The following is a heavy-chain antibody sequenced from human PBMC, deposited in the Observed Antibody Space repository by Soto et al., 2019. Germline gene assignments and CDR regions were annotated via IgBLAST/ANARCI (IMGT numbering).Heavy chain of an antibody. J-gene: IGHJ5*01. CDR2: IIDSGAST. V-gene: IGHV3-23*01. CDR1: GFTFSSYA. Sequence: PGGSLRLSCAASGFTFSSYAMGWVRLAPGKGLEWVSGIIDSGASTYYADSVKGRFTISRDNSKSTLYLQMNSLRAEDTAVYYFARDSNAQGSLDSWGQGTLVTGSS. CDR3: ARDSNAQGSLDS. D-gene: IGHD2-15*01.